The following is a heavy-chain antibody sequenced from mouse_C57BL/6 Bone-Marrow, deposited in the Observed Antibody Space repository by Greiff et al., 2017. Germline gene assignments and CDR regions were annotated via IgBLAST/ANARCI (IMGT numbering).Heavy chain of an antibody. Sequence: QVQLKESGPGLVAPSQSLSITCTVSGFSLTSYAISWVRQPPGKGLEWLGVIWTGGGSNYNSAPKSRLSISKDNSKSQVFLKMNSLQTDDTARYYCARNRGYYDWVWFAYWGQGTLVTVSA. D-gene: IGHD2-3*01. CDR1: GFSLTSYA. CDR2: IWTGGGS. CDR3: ARNRGYYDWVWFAY. J-gene: IGHJ3*01. V-gene: IGHV2-9-1*01.